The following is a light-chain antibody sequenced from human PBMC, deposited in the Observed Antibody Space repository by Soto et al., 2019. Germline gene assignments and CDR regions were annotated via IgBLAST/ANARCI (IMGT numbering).Light chain of an antibody. Sequence: DIQMTQSPSSLSASVGDRVTITCQASQDISNYLNWYQQKPGKAPKLLIYDASNLETGVPSRFSGSESGTDFTFTICSLQPEDIATYYCEQSFVTPRTFGQGTTV. V-gene: IGKV1-33*01. CDR1: QDISNY. CDR2: DAS. J-gene: IGKJ1*01. CDR3: EQSFVTPRT.